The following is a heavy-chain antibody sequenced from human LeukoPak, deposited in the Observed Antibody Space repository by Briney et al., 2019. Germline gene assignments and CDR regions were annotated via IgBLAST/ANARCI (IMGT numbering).Heavy chain of an antibody. D-gene: IGHD3-22*01. CDR3: ARENDSSGYYFDAFDI. Sequence: SVKVSCKASGGTFSSYAISWVRQAPGQGLEWMGRIIPILGIANYAQKFQGRVTITADKSTSTAYMELSSLRSEDTAVYYCARENDSSGYYFDAFDIWGQGTMATVSS. J-gene: IGHJ3*02. CDR1: GGTFSSYA. V-gene: IGHV1-69*04. CDR2: IIPILGIA.